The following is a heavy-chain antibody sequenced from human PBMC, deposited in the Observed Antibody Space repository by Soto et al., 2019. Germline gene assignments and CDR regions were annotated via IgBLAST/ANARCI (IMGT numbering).Heavy chain of an antibody. CDR1: GGSISGYS. Sequence: SDTLSLTCTVSGGSISGYSWSWIRQPPGKGLEWIGEINHSGSTNYNPSLKSRVIISADTSKDQFSLKMSSVTAADTAVYYCARESRGPHYKSFHHWGQGTLVTVSS. V-gene: IGHV4-34*01. J-gene: IGHJ1*01. D-gene: IGHD4-4*01. CDR2: INHSGST. CDR3: ARESRGPHYKSFHH.